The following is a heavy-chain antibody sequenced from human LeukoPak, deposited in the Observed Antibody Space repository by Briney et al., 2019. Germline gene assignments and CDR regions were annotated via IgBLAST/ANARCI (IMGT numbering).Heavy chain of an antibody. J-gene: IGHJ3*02. CDR3: AKDQQLVRFFASAAFDI. CDR2: ISGSGGST. V-gene: IGHV3-23*01. Sequence: GGSLRLSCAASGFTFSSYAMSWVRQAPGKGLEWVSAISGSGGSTYYADSVKGRFTISRDNSKNTLYLQMNSLRAEDTAVYYCAKDQQLVRFFASAAFDIWGQGTMVTVSS. CDR1: GFTFSSYA. D-gene: IGHD6-13*01.